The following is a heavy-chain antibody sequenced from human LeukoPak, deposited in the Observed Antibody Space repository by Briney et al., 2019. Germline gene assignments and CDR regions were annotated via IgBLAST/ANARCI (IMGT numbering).Heavy chain of an antibody. V-gene: IGHV1-46*01. Sequence: GASVKVSCKASGYTFTSYYMHWVRQAPGQGLEWMGIINPSGGSTSYAQKFQGRVTMTRDTSTSTVYMELSSLRSEDTAVYYCARDLTYGSGSYSNYYYYGMDVWAKGPRSPSP. D-gene: IGHD3-10*01. CDR1: GYTFTSYY. J-gene: IGHJ6*02. CDR2: INPSGGST. CDR3: ARDLTYGSGSYSNYYYYGMDV.